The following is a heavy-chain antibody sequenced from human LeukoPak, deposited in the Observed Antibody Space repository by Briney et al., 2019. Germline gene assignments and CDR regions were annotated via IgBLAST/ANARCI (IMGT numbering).Heavy chain of an antibody. V-gene: IGHV1-2*02. D-gene: IGHD1-14*01. CDR3: AREAGDNAYDF. CDR1: GYTFTAFY. J-gene: IGHJ3*01. CDR2: INPNNGDT. Sequence: ASVKVSCKASGYTFTAFYFHWVRRAPGQGLECMGWINPNNGDTRYAQNFQGRVTMTRDTSITTLYLELSSLRSDDTAIYYCAREAGDNAYDFWGPGTMVTVSS.